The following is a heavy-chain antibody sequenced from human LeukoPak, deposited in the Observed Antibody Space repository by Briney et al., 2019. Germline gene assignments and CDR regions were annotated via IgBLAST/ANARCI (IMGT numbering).Heavy chain of an antibody. J-gene: IGHJ6*02. CDR2: INHSGST. D-gene: IGHD6-13*01. CDR1: GGSFSGYY. Sequence: SETLSLTCAVYGGSFSGYYWSWIRQPPGKGLEWIGKINHSGSTNYNPSLKSRVTISVDTSKNQFSLKLSSVTAADTAVYYCARGSSWSNADGMDVWGQGTTVTVSS. V-gene: IGHV4-34*01. CDR3: ARGSSWSNADGMDV.